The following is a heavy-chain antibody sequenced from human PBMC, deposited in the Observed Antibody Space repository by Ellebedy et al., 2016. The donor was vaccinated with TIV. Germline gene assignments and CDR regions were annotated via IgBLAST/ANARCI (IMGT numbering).Heavy chain of an antibody. CDR2: ISWNSGSI. CDR1: GFTFDDYA. D-gene: IGHD2-15*01. V-gene: IGHV3-9*01. CDR3: AREGRLLGAFDI. J-gene: IGHJ3*02. Sequence: SLKISXAASGFTFDDYAMHWVRQAPGKGLEWVSGISWNSGSIGYADSVKGRFTISRDNAKNSLYLQMNSLRAEDTALYYCAREGRLLGAFDIWGHGTMLTVSS.